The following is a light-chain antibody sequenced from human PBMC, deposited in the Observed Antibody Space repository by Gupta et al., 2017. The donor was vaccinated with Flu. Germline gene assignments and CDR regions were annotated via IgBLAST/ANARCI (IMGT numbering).Light chain of an antibody. J-gene: IGKJ2*01. CDR2: SAS. CDR3: QQHNGWLRS. Sequence: PAIIYCSTGDRATRSCGARQNIGKQLEWYQQKPVQAPRLLIYSASTRASLYPGRFSGSGCGTEFSLTISSRQSEDFAVYYCQQHNGWLRSFGQWTXMDIK. CDR1: QNIGKQ. V-gene: IGKV3-15*01.